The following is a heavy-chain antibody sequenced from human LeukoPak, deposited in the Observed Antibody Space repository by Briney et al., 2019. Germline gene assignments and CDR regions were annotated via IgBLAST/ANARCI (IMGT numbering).Heavy chain of an antibody. CDR1: GYSISSGYY. Sequence: SETLSLTCTVSGYSISSGYYWSWIRQPPGKGLEWIGFIYYSGTTNYNPSLKSRVTISVDTSKNQFSLKPSSMTAADTAVYYCARGALLWFGGRMEYYFDYWGQGTLLTVS. D-gene: IGHD3-10*01. J-gene: IGHJ4*02. CDR2: IYYSGTT. CDR3: ARGALLWFGGRMEYYFDY. V-gene: IGHV4-59*01.